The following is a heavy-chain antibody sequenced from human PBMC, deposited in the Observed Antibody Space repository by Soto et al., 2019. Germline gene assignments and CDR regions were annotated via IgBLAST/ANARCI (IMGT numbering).Heavy chain of an antibody. CDR1: GGSVSDKTYY. Sequence: SETLSLTCSVSGGSVSDKTYYWSWIRQPPGKRLEWIGYVYYSGTTNYNPSLKSRVTISVDLSKNRFSLRLSSVTTADTALYYCARTAAVPNTLRSRYFFDYWGQGTLVTVSS. V-gene: IGHV4-61*01. D-gene: IGHD6-25*01. J-gene: IGHJ4*02. CDR2: VYYSGTT. CDR3: ARTAAVPNTLRSRYFFDY.